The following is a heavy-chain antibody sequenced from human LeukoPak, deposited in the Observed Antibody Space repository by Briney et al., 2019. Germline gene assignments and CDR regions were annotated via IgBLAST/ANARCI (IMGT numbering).Heavy chain of an antibody. Sequence: GGSLRFSCAASGFTFSSYAMSWVRQAPGKGLEWVSAISGSGGSTYYADSVKGRFTISRDNSKNTLYLQMNSLRAEDTAVYYCAKDLSSAVAVFYYYGMDVWGQGTTVTVSS. D-gene: IGHD6-19*01. J-gene: IGHJ6*02. V-gene: IGHV3-23*01. CDR3: AKDLSSAVAVFYYYGMDV. CDR1: GFTFSSYA. CDR2: ISGSGGST.